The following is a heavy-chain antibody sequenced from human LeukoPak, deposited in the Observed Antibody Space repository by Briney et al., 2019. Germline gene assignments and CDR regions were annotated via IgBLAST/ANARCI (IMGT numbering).Heavy chain of an antibody. CDR2: IRSKAYGGTT. Sequence: RPGGSLRLSCTASGFTFGDYAMSWFRQAPGKGLEWVGFIRSKAYGGTTEYAASVKGRFTISRDDSKSIAYLQMNSLKTEDTAVYYCTRDTDMRPAVYAMVDYYYMDVWGKGTTVTVSS. D-gene: IGHD2-8*01. V-gene: IGHV3-49*03. CDR3: TRDTDMRPAVYAMVDYYYMDV. CDR1: GFTFGDYA. J-gene: IGHJ6*03.